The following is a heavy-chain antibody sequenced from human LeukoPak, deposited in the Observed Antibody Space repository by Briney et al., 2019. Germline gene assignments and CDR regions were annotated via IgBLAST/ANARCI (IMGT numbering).Heavy chain of an antibody. CDR3: ARDSPMTGAVAGTLANYFDY. J-gene: IGHJ4*02. D-gene: IGHD6-19*01. CDR2: ITAYNVNT. CDR1: GYTFTSYV. Sequence: ASGKVSCKASGYTFTSYVTSWLRRPPGQGLDGRGGITAYNVNTNYAQKLQGRVTMTTDTSTSTAYMELRSLRSDDTAVYYCARDSPMTGAVAGTLANYFDYWGQGTLVTVSS. V-gene: IGHV1-18*01.